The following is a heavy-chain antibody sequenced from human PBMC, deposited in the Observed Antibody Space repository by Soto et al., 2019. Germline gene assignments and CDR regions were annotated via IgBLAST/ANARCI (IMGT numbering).Heavy chain of an antibody. CDR1: GGSISSSSYY. D-gene: IGHD3-10*01. CDR2: IYYSGST. V-gene: IGHV4-39*01. CDR3: ARHVRITMVRGGANYYFDY. J-gene: IGHJ4*02. Sequence: SETLSLTCSVSGGSISSSSYYWGWIRQPPGKGLEWIGSIYYSGSTYYNPSLKSRVTISVDTSKNQFSLKLSSVTAADTAVYYCARHVRITMVRGGANYYFDYWGQGTLVTVSS.